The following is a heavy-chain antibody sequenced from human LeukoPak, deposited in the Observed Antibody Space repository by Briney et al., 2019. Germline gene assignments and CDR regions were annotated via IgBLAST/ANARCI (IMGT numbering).Heavy chain of an antibody. D-gene: IGHD3-22*01. Sequence: GGSLRLSCAASGFTVSNSYMSWVRQAPGKGLEWVSLIDRGDRPYYTDYVKGRFTISRDNSKNTLYLQMNSLRAEDTAVYYCARDSSLSGFLYWGQGTLVTVSS. CDR2: IDRGDRP. CDR1: GFTVSNSY. CDR3: ARDSSLSGFLY. J-gene: IGHJ4*02. V-gene: IGHV3-53*01.